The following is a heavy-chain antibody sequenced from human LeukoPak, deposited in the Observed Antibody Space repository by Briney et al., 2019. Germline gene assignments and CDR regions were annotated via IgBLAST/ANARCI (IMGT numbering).Heavy chain of an antibody. CDR1: GYSIRSGYY. D-gene: IGHD1/OR15-1a*01. Sequence: SETLSLTYAVSGYSIRSGYYWGWIRQPPGKGLEWIGSTHHSGTTYYNPSLKRRVTISVDTAKNQFSLSLSSVTAADTAVYYCAREEETTNFYYWGQGTLVTVSS. CDR3: AREEETTNFYY. V-gene: IGHV4-38-2*02. CDR2: THHSGTT. J-gene: IGHJ4*02.